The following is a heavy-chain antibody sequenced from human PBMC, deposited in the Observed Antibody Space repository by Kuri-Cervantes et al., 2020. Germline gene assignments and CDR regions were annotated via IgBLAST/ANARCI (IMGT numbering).Heavy chain of an antibody. V-gene: IGHV3-9*02. D-gene: IGHD3-16*01. J-gene: IGHJ4*02. Sequence: GGSLRLCCAIYGFMSDEHGMHWVRQVPGKGLEWVSGIIWKSGYTGYADSVNGRFIIYRDNAKNSLYLQMNSLRAEDTAVYYCAPIPDRGGSLGYWGQGTLVTVSS. CDR1: GFMSDEHG. CDR3: APIPDRGGSLGY. CDR2: IIWKSGYT.